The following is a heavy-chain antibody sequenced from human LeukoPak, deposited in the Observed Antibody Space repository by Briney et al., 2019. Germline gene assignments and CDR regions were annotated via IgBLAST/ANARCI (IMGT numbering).Heavy chain of an antibody. J-gene: IGHJ4*02. CDR1: GYTFTSYG. Sequence: ASVKVSCKASGYTFTSYGISWVRQAPGQGLEWMGWISAYNGNTNYAQKLQGRVTMTTDPSRSTAYMELRSLRSDDTAVYYCARGGVYYDSSGYRHPIDYRGQGTLVTVSS. CDR2: ISAYNGNT. D-gene: IGHD3-22*01. V-gene: IGHV1-18*01. CDR3: ARGGVYYDSSGYRHPIDY.